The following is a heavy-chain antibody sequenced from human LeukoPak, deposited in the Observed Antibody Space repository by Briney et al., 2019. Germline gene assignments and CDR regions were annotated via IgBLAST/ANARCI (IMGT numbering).Heavy chain of an antibody. J-gene: IGHJ3*02. D-gene: IGHD3-22*01. CDR3: ARVNPRGTMIVVAHGGAFDI. V-gene: IGHV4-30-2*01. CDR2: IYHSGST. Sequence: PSETLSLTCTVSGGSISSGGYYWSWIRQPPGKGLEWIGYIYHSGSTYYNPSLKSRVTISVDTSKNQFSLKLSSVTAADTAVYYCARVNPRGTMIVVAHGGAFDIWGQGTMVTVSS. CDR1: GGSISSGGYY.